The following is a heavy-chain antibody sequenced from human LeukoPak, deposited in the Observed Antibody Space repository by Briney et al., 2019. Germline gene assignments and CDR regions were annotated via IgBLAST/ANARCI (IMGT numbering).Heavy chain of an antibody. Sequence: SETLSLTCTVSGGSISSYYWSWIRQPPGKGLEWIGYIYYSGSTNYNPSLKSRVTISVDTSKNQFSLKLSSVTAADTAVYYCARLKAGERWLQLGFDYWGQGTLVTVSS. J-gene: IGHJ4*02. CDR2: IYYSGST. CDR3: ARLKAGERWLQLGFDY. D-gene: IGHD5-24*01. CDR1: GGSISSYY. V-gene: IGHV4-59*08.